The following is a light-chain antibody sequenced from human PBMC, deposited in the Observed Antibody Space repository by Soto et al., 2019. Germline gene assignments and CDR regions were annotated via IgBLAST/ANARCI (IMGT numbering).Light chain of an antibody. J-gene: IGLJ2*01. CDR3: SSYTSSSTLVV. V-gene: IGLV2-14*03. Sequence: QSVLTQPASVSGSPGQSITISCTGTSSDVGVYNYVSWYQQHPGKAPKLMIYDVSNRPSGVSNRFSGSKSGNTASLTISGLQAEDEGDYYCSSYTSSSTLVVFGGGTKLTVL. CDR2: DVS. CDR1: SSDVGVYNY.